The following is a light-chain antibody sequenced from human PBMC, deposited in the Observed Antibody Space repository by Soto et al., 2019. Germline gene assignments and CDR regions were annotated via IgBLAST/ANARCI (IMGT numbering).Light chain of an antibody. V-gene: IGKV3-15*01. Sequence: EIVMTTSPATLSVSLGERVTLSCRASQSVSSYLAWYQQKPGQAPRLLMSDASTTATDIPDRFSGSGSGTDFTLTISSLQSTDLAVYYCLQYSTWPPLYNFGQGTKLESK. CDR1: QSVSSY. CDR2: DAS. J-gene: IGKJ2*01. CDR3: LQYSTWPPLYN.